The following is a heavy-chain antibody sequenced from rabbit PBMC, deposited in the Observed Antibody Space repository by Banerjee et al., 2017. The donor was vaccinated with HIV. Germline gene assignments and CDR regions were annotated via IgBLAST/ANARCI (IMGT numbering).Heavy chain of an antibody. CDR1: GFSFSGSYC. Sequence: QSLEESGGDLVKPGASLTLTCTASGFSFSGSYCMSWVRQAPGEGLEWIGCIDTYSSGSTYYASWAKGRFTISKTSSTTVTLQMTSLTAADTATYFCARASASGSGYYTLWGQGTLVTVS. D-gene: IGHD1-1*01. CDR2: IDTYSSGST. J-gene: IGHJ4*01. CDR3: ARASASGSGYYTL. V-gene: IGHV1S40*01.